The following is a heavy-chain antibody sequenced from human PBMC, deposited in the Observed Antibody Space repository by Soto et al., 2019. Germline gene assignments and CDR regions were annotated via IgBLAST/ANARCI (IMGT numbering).Heavy chain of an antibody. CDR2: ISYDGSNK. V-gene: IGHV3-30-3*01. D-gene: IGHD6-13*01. CDR3: ARMYSSSWYAVYYYYGMDV. J-gene: IGHJ6*02. Sequence: GGSLRLSCAASGFTFSSYAMHWVRQAPGKGLEWVAVISYDGSNKYYADSVKGRFTISRDNSKNTLYLQMNSLRAEDTAVYYCARMYSSSWYAVYYYYGMDVWGQGTTVTVSS. CDR1: GFTFSSYA.